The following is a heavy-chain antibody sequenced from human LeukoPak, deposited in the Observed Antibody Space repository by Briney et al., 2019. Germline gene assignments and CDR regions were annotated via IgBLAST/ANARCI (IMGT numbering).Heavy chain of an antibody. J-gene: IGHJ5*02. CDR3: AGEKLLWFGEHPHPPYFDP. CDR1: GGSISSSSYY. D-gene: IGHD3-10*01. CDR2: IYYSGST. V-gene: IGHV4-39*07. Sequence: PSETLSLTCTVSGGSISSSSYYWGWIRQPPGKGLEWIGSIYYSGSTYYNPSLKSRVTISVDTSKNQFSLKLSSVTAADTAVYYCAGEKLLWFGEHPHPPYFDPWGQGTLVTVSS.